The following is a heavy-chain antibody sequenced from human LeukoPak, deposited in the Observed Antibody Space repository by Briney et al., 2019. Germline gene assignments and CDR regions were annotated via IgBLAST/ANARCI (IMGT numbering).Heavy chain of an antibody. CDR1: GFTFSSYA. CDR2: VSYDGTNE. CDR3: ARGRVIVGATSFDY. V-gene: IGHV3-30-3*01. Sequence: GGSLRLSCAASGFTFSSYAMNWIRQAPGKGLEWVAAVSYDGTNENYADSLKGRFTVSRDNSKNTLYLQMNDLRAEDTAVYYCARGRVIVGATSFDYWGQGTVVTVSS. D-gene: IGHD1-26*01. J-gene: IGHJ4*02.